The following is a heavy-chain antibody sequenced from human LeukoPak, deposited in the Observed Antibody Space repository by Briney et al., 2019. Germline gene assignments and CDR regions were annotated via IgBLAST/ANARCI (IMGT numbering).Heavy chain of an antibody. CDR2: ISSSGSTI. V-gene: IGHV3-48*03. CDR3: VRGGTLEYFQH. Sequence: VGSLRLSCAASGLTFSSYEMNWVRQAPEKGLEWVSYISSSGSTIYYADSVKGRFTISRDNAKNSLYLQMNSLRAEDTAVYYCVRGGTLEYFQHWGQGNLVTVSS. J-gene: IGHJ1*01. CDR1: GLTFSSYE.